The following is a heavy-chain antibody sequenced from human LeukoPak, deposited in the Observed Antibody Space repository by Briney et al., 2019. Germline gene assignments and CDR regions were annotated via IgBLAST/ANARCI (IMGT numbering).Heavy chain of an antibody. CDR3: ARAAAVTGQFEF. D-gene: IGHD6-19*01. Sequence: GGSLRLSCAASGFTVSSNYMSWVRQAPGKGLEWVSVIYSGGPTYYADSVKGRFTISRDNSKNTLYLQMNSLTAEDTAVYYCARAAAVTGQFEFWGQGTLVTVSS. V-gene: IGHV3-66*01. J-gene: IGHJ4*02. CDR2: IYSGGPT. CDR1: GFTVSSNY.